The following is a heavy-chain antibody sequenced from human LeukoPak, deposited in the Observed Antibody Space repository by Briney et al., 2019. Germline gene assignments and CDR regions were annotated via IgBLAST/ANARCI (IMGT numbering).Heavy chain of an antibody. CDR2: IGRADDT. D-gene: IGHD3-10*01. J-gene: IGHJ4*02. Sequence: GGSLRLSCAASGFTFSNYDMQWVRQPTGKGLQWVSGIGRADDTNYPGSVKGRFTITRENAKNSLYLQMNSLRAGDTAVYYCARGVPGGLDYWGQGTLVTVSS. CDR3: ARGVPGGLDY. V-gene: IGHV3-13*04. CDR1: GFTFSNYD.